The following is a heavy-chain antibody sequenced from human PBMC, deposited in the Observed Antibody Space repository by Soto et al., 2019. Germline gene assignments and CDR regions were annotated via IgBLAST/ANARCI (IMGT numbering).Heavy chain of an antibody. D-gene: IGHD1-26*01. J-gene: IGHJ4*02. CDR3: AREWALRYFDY. CDR2: IIPIFGTA. V-gene: IGHV1-69*13. CDR1: GGTFSSYA. Sequence: SVKVSCKASGGTFSSYAISWVRQAPGQGLEWMGGIIPIFGTANYAQKFQGRVTITADESTSTAYMELGSLRSEDTAVYYCAREWALRYFDYWGQGTLGTVSS.